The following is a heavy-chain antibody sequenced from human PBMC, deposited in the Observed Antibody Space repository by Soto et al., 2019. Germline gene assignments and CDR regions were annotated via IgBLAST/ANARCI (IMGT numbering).Heavy chain of an antibody. CDR1: GLSFRNYW. V-gene: IGHV3-74*01. J-gene: IGHJ4*02. D-gene: IGHD1-20*01. CDR2: INTDGTYT. Sequence: EMQLVESGGGLDQPGGSLRLSCVASGLSFRNYWVHWVRQAPGKGLEWVSRINTDGTYTSNADPVKGRFTISRDNAKNTLYLQMNSLRVEDTAVYFCAGFGYDLNGWDWGPGTLVTVSS. CDR3: AGFGYDLNGWD.